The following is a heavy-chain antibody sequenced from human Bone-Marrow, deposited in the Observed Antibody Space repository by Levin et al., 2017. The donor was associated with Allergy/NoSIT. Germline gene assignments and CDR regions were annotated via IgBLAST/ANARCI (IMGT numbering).Heavy chain of an antibody. CDR1: GASITSPDYY. D-gene: IGHD3-16*01. Sequence: SETLSLTCSVSGASITSPDYYWTWVRQPPGKGLEWIGYISYTGTTHYHPSLKSRVTISVDTSKSQFSLKLNSVTAADTAVYFCVRGAYFTASDRRLYYWGQGTLVTVSS. CDR3: VRGAYFTASDRRLYY. CDR2: ISYTGTT. J-gene: IGHJ4*02. V-gene: IGHV4-30-4*01.